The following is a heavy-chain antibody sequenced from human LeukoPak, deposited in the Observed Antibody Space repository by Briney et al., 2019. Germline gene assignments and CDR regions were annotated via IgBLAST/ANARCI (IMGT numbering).Heavy chain of an antibody. D-gene: IGHD6-19*01. CDR2: IYYDGTT. CDR1: GGSMNNYY. CDR3: TGSSGWFYFDF. Sequence: PSETLSLTCSVSGGSMNNYYWSSIRQPPGNGLEWIGYIYYDGTTYYKPSLKSRVIISLHTSRKQFSLKLSSVTAADTAVYFCTGSSGWFYFDFWAHGTLVTVS. J-gene: IGHJ4*01. V-gene: IGHV4-59*01.